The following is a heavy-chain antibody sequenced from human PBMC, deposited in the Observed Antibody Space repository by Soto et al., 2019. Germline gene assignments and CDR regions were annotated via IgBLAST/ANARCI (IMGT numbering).Heavy chain of an antibody. V-gene: IGHV3-33*01. CDR3: ARGRRGVLYY. CDR2: ISNDGNIK. CDR1: GFNFCNFG. J-gene: IGHJ4*02. D-gene: IGHD5-12*01. Sequence: LRISCVSCGFNFCNFGMYWVRQAPGKGLEWAKVISNDGNIKEDSVRRRFAVARDNAKNTLYLQLTRLRDEDTAMYYCARGRRGVLYYWGQRTLVT.